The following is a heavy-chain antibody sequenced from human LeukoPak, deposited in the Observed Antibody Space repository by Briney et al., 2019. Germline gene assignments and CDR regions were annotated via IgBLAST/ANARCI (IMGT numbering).Heavy chain of an antibody. V-gene: IGHV4-31*03. CDR2: IYYSGST. Sequence: SETLSLTCTVSGGSISSGGHYWSWIRQHPGKGLEWIGYIYYSGSTYYNPSLKSRVTISVDTSKNQFSLKLSSVTAADTAVYYCARIAGYCSSTSCYTPKPYYFDYWGQGTLVTVSS. D-gene: IGHD2-2*02. J-gene: IGHJ4*02. CDR1: GGSISSGGHY. CDR3: ARIAGYCSSTSCYTPKPYYFDY.